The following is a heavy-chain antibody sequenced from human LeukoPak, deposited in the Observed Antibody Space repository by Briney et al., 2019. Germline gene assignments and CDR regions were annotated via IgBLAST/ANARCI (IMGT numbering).Heavy chain of an antibody. D-gene: IGHD5-18*01. J-gene: IGHJ4*02. CDR3: AKPSVDTSMVDSHFDS. CDR2: VSYEGKSQ. V-gene: IGHV3-30*18. CDR1: GFTFSNYG. Sequence: GGSLRLSCATSGFTFSNYGMHWVRQAPGKGLEWVAVVSYEGKSQYYADSVRGRFTISRDNSKNTLYLQMNSLRGEDAAVYYCAKPSVDTSMVDSHFDSWGQGTLVTVSS.